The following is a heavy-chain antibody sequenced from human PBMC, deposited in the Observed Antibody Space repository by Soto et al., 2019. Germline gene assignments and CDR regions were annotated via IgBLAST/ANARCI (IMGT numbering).Heavy chain of an antibody. J-gene: IGHJ4*02. CDR3: ATSLRFFARGADY. CDR2: ISTRSDYI. V-gene: IGHV3-21*01. CDR1: GFTFSSYA. D-gene: IGHD3-3*01. Sequence: GGSLRLSCAASGFTFSSYAMNWVRQAPGKGLEWVSSISTRSDYIYYADSVKGRFTISRDNSKNSLFLQIYSLRAEDTAIYYCATSLRFFARGADYWGQGTQVTISS.